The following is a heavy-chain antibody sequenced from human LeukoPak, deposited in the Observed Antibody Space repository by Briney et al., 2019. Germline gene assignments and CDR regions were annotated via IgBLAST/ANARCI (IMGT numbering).Heavy chain of an antibody. CDR2: IYYSGTT. CDR3: ARVYDSSGQRIIDY. D-gene: IGHD3-22*01. V-gene: IGHV4-59*01. Sequence: LETLSLTCTVSGGSISSYYWSWIRQPPGKGLEWIGYIYYSGTTYYNPSLKSRVTISVDTSKNQSSLKLSSATAADTAVYYCARVYDSSGQRIIDYWGQGTLVTVSS. J-gene: IGHJ4*02. CDR1: GGSISSYY.